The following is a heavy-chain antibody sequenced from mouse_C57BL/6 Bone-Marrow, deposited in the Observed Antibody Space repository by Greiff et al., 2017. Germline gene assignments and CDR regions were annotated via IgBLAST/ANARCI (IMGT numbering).Heavy chain of an antibody. CDR1: GFTFSSYT. CDR3: ARQGE. Sequence: DVMLVESGGGLVKPGGSLKLSCAASGFTFSSYTMSWVRQTPEKRLEWVATISGGGGNTYYPDSVKGRFTISRDNAKNTLYLQMSRLRSEDTALYYCARQGEGGQGTLVTVAA. CDR2: ISGGGGNT. V-gene: IGHV5-9*01. J-gene: IGHJ3*01.